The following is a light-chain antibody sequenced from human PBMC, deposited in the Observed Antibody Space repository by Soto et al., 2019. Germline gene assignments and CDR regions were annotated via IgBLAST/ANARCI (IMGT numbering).Light chain of an antibody. CDR2: SNS. CDR3: ATWDDGLSAYV. Sequence: QAVVTQPPSASGTPGQRVTFSCSGSSSNIGGNTVSWFQHLPRTAPKLLIFSNSQRPSGVPDRFSGAKSGTSASLAISGLQSEDEANYYCATWDDGLSAYVFGTGTKSPS. V-gene: IGLV1-44*01. CDR1: SSNIGGNT. J-gene: IGLJ1*01.